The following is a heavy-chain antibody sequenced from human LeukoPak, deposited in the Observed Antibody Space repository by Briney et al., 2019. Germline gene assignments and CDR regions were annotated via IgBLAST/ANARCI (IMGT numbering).Heavy chain of an antibody. Sequence: GGSLRLSCAASGFTFSSYMNWVRQAPGKGPEWVSSITSSSSYIYYADSVKGRFTISRDNAKNSLYLQMDSLRVEDTAVYYCAKVSYYDFWSGPQGPEIDYWGQGTLVTVSS. CDR3: AKVSYYDFWSGPQGPEIDY. CDR1: GFTFSSY. D-gene: IGHD3-3*01. J-gene: IGHJ4*02. V-gene: IGHV3-21*06. CDR2: ITSSSSYI.